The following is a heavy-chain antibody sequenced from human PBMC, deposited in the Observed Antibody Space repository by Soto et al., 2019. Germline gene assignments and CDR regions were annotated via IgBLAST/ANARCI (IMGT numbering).Heavy chain of an antibody. V-gene: IGHV3-23*01. D-gene: IGHD3-3*01. Sequence: GGSLRLSCATSGFTFSSYAMSWVRQAPGKGLEWVSAISGSGGSTYYADSVKGRFTISRDNSKNTLYLQMNSLRAEDTAVYYCAKDVAVFLEWLLPRYYYYMDVWGKGTTVTVSS. J-gene: IGHJ6*03. CDR2: ISGSGGST. CDR1: GFTFSSYA. CDR3: AKDVAVFLEWLLPRYYYYMDV.